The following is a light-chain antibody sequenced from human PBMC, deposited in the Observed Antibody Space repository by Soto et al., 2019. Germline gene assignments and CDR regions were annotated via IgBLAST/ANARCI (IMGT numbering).Light chain of an antibody. CDR1: QSFSSSN. Sequence: EVVLTQSPGTLSLSPGERATLSCRASQSFSSSNLAWYQHKPGQPPKLIVYSASRRATGIPDRFSGSGSGTDFTLTISRLEPEDFALYYCQWYGGSPPVTFCGGTKVDIK. CDR2: SAS. CDR3: QWYGGSPPVT. V-gene: IGKV3-20*01. J-gene: IGKJ4*01.